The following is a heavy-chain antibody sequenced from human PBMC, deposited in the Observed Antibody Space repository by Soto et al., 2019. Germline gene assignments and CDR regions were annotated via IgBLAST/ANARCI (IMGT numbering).Heavy chain of an antibody. J-gene: IGHJ5*02. Sequence: SETLSLTCAVYGGSFSGYYWSWIRQPPGKGLEWIGEINHSGSTNYNPSLKSRVTISVDTSKNQFSLKLSSVTAADTAVYYCARGRTWSGYDPWGQGTLVTVSS. V-gene: IGHV4-34*01. D-gene: IGHD3-3*01. CDR3: ARGRTWSGYDP. CDR2: INHSGST. CDR1: GGSFSGYY.